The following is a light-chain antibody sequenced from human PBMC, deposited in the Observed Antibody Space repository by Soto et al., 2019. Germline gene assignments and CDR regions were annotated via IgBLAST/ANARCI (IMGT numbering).Light chain of an antibody. CDR3: QQYTNWPT. Sequence: EIVLTQSPATLSVSPGERVTLSCRASQSVDTNLAWYQQKPGQAPRLLIYGASTRATGIPARFSGGGSGTEFTLTISSLQSEDFAVYYCQQYTNWPTFGQGTKVDIK. CDR2: GAS. J-gene: IGKJ1*01. V-gene: IGKV3-15*01. CDR1: QSVDTN.